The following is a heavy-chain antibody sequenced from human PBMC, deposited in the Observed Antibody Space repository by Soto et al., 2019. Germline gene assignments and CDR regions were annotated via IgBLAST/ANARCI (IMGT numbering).Heavy chain of an antibody. Sequence: ASVKVSCKASGYTFTSYAMHWVRQAPGQRLEWMGWINAGNGNTKYSQKFQGRVTITRDTSASTAYMELSSLRSEDTAVYYCAREAISSSMIVVVPDYWGQGTLVTVSS. J-gene: IGHJ4*02. V-gene: IGHV1-3*01. CDR3: AREAISSSMIVVVPDY. D-gene: IGHD3-22*01. CDR2: INAGNGNT. CDR1: GYTFTSYA.